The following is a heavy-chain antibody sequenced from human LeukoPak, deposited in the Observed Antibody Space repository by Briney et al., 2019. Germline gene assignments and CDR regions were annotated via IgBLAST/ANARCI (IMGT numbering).Heavy chain of an antibody. D-gene: IGHD2-2*01. CDR2: IYYSGST. CDR3: ARLPQYCSSTSCPAFAY. Sequence: SETLSLTCTVSGGSISSSSYYWGWIRQPPGKGLEWIGSIYYSGSTYYNPSLKSRVTISVDTSKNQFSLKLSSVTAADTAVYYCARLPQYCSSTSCPAFAYWGQGTLVTVSS. CDR1: GGSISSSSYY. V-gene: IGHV4-39*07. J-gene: IGHJ4*02.